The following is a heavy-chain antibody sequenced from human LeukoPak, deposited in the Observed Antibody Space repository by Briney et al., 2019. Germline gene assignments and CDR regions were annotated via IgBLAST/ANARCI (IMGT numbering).Heavy chain of an antibody. CDR3: ARVTVPGWYGMDV. CDR2: INPNSGGT. D-gene: IGHD1-20*01. Sequence: GASVKVSCKASGYTFTGYYMHWVRQAPGQGLEWMGWINPNSGGTNYAQKFQGRVTMTRDTSISTAYMELSRLRPDDTAVYYCARVTVPGWYGMDVWGQGTTVTVSS. V-gene: IGHV1-2*02. CDR1: GYTFTGYY. J-gene: IGHJ6*02.